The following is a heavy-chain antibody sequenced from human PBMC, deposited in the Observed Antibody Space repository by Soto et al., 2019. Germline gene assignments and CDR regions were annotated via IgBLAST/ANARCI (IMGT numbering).Heavy chain of an antibody. Sequence: QVQLVESGGGVVQPGRSLRLSCAASGFTFSSYGMHWVRQAPGKGLEWVAVIWYDGSNKYYADSVKGRFTISRDNSKNTLYLQMNSLRAEDTAVYYCARDIGTHCSGGSCGTPLWFDPWGQGTLVTVSS. V-gene: IGHV3-33*01. CDR3: ARDIGTHCSGGSCGTPLWFDP. J-gene: IGHJ5*02. D-gene: IGHD2-15*01. CDR2: IWYDGSNK. CDR1: GFTFSSYG.